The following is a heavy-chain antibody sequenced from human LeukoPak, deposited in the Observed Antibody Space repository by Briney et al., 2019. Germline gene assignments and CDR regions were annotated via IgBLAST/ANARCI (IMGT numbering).Heavy chain of an antibody. CDR1: GFTFSSYG. CDR2: IRYDGSNK. V-gene: IGHV3-30*02. CDR3: AKVTYSTSGVYFDY. Sequence: GGSLRLSCAASGFTFSSYGMHWVRQAPGKGLEWVAFIRYDGSNKYYADSVKGRFTISRDNSKNTLYMQMNSQRAEDTAVYYCAKVTYSTSGVYFDYWGQGTLVTVSS. J-gene: IGHJ4*02. D-gene: IGHD5-18*01.